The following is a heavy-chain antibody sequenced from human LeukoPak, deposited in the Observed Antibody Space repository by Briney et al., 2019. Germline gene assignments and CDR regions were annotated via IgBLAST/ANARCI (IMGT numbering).Heavy chain of an antibody. D-gene: IGHD3-22*01. J-gene: IGHJ4*02. CDR1: GYTFTGYY. CDR2: ISAHNGDT. CDR3: ARDARYYDGSGYSYPFDY. V-gene: IGHV1-18*04. Sequence: ASVKVSCKASGYTFTGYYMHWVRQAPGQGLEWMGWISAHNGDTNYAQKFQGRVTMTTDTSTSTAYMELRSLRSDDTAMYYCARDARYYDGSGYSYPFDYWGQGTLVTVSS.